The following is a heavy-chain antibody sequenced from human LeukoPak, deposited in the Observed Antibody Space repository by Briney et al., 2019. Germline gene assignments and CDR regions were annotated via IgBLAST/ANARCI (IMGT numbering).Heavy chain of an antibody. CDR2: INRDGSST. Sequence: GGSLRLSCAASAFTFSSYWIQWLRQAPGKELVWVSRINRDGSSTSYADSVQGRFTISRDNAKNTLYPQMNSLRAEDTAVYYCAREGPTVTTHMDVWGKGTTVTVSS. CDR3: AREGPTVTTHMDV. J-gene: IGHJ6*03. V-gene: IGHV3-74*01. D-gene: IGHD4-17*01. CDR1: AFTFSSYW.